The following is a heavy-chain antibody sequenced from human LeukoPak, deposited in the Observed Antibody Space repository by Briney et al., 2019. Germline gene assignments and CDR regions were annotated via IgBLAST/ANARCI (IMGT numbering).Heavy chain of an antibody. CDR1: GYTLTELS. CDR2: FDPEDGET. D-gene: IGHD1-26*01. V-gene: IGHV1-24*01. Sequence: ASVKVSCKVSGYTLTELSTHWVRQAPGKGLEWMGGFDPEDGETIYAQKFQSRVTMTEDTSTDTAYMELSSLRSEDTAVYYCATAFGGYSGSYYRASGAFDIWGQGTMVTVSS. CDR3: ATAFGGYSGSYYRASGAFDI. J-gene: IGHJ3*02.